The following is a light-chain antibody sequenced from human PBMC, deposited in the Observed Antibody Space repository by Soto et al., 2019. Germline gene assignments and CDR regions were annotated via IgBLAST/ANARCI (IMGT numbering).Light chain of an antibody. Sequence: DIQMTQSPSTLSASVAYRVTITCRASQSISSWLAWYQQKPGKAPKLLIYKASSLESGVPSRFSGSGSGTEFTLTISSLQPDDFATYYCQQYNSYSWTFGQGTKVDI. CDR1: QSISSW. J-gene: IGKJ1*01. V-gene: IGKV1-5*03. CDR2: KAS. CDR3: QQYNSYSWT.